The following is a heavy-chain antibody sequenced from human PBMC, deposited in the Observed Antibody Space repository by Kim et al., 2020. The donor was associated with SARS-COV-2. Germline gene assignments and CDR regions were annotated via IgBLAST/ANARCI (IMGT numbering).Heavy chain of an antibody. CDR2: IYKSGTT. CDR1: GGSISSGDYS. D-gene: IGHD4-4*01. J-gene: IGHJ3*01. Sequence: SETLSLTCTVSGGSISSGDYSWSWIRQPPGKDLEWIGYIYKSGTTYYNPSLKSRITISKDTSKNQLSLKLSSVTAADTAVYYCARADPPPHDNYTYHDV. CDR3: ARADPPPHDNYTYHDV. V-gene: IGHV4-30-4*01.